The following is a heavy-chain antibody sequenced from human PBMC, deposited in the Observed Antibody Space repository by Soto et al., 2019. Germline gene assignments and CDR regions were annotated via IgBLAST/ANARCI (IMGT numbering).Heavy chain of an antibody. CDR3: ARTYYDFWSGYPSFDY. CDR1: GFTFSDYY. D-gene: IGHD3-3*01. V-gene: IGHV3-11*01. CDR2: ISSSGSTI. J-gene: IGHJ4*02. Sequence: LRLSCAASGFTFSDYYMSWIRQAPGKGLEWVSYISSSGSTIYYADSVKGRFTISRDNAKNSLYLQMNSLRAEDTAVYYCARTYYDFWSGYPSFDYWGQGTLVTVSS.